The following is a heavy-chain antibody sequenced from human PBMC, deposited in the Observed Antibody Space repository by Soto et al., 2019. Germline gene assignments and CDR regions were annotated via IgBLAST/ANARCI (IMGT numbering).Heavy chain of an antibody. CDR2: IYYSGST. D-gene: IGHD3-22*01. V-gene: IGHV4-39*01. Sequence: KASETLSLTCTVSGGSISSSSYYWGWIRQPPGKGLEWIGSIYYSGSTYYNPSLKSRVTISVDTSKNQFSLKLSSVTAADTAVYYCARHVDYYDSTGWFDPWGQGTLVTVSS. CDR1: GGSISSSSYY. J-gene: IGHJ5*02. CDR3: ARHVDYYDSTGWFDP.